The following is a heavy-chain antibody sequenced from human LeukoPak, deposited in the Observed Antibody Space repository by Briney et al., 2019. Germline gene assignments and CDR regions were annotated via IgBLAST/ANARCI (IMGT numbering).Heavy chain of an antibody. Sequence: PGGSLRLSCVASGFTFSSSSLNWVRQAPGKGLEWLSYISSNGGTIYYADSVKGRFTISRDNAKNTVSLQMNSLRAEDTGVYYCARAPSEIGGYYPEYFRHWGQGTLVTVSP. J-gene: IGHJ1*01. V-gene: IGHV3-48*04. D-gene: IGHD3-22*01. CDR3: ARAPSEIGGYYPEYFRH. CDR2: ISSNGGTI. CDR1: GFTFSSSS.